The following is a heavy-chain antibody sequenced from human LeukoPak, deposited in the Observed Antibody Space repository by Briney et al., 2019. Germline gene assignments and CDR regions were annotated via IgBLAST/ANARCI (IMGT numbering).Heavy chain of an antibody. CDR2: IYYSGST. CDR1: GGSISSSSYY. D-gene: IGHD6-13*01. Sequence: SETLSLTCTVSGGSISSSSYYWGWIRQRPGKGLEWIGSIYYSGSTYYNPSLKSRVTTSEDTSKNQFSLKLSSVTAADTAVYYCARAYSSSWYYFDYWGQGTLVTVSS. J-gene: IGHJ4*02. V-gene: IGHV4-39*01. CDR3: ARAYSSSWYYFDY.